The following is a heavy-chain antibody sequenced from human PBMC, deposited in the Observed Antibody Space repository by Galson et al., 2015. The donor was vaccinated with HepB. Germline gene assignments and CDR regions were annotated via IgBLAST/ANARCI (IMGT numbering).Heavy chain of an antibody. CDR1: GFTFSSYA. D-gene: IGHD1-26*01. CDR2: ISGSGGST. Sequence: SLRLSCAASGFTFSSYAMSWVRQAPGKGLEWVSAISGSGGSTYYADSVKGRFTISRDNSKNTLYLQMNSLRAEDTAVYYCAKGPSIVVATNYWGQGTLVTVSS. J-gene: IGHJ4*02. CDR3: AKGPSIVVATNY. V-gene: IGHV3-23*01.